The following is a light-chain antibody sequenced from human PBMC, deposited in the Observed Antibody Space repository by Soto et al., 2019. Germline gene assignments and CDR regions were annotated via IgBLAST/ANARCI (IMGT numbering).Light chain of an antibody. V-gene: IGKV1-5*03. CDR2: KAS. J-gene: IGKJ1*01. CDR3: QHYNSYSEA. Sequence: DIQMTQSPSTLSGSVGERVTITCRASQTVVSLLSWYQQKPGKAPKLLIYKASTLKSGVPSRFSGSGSGTEFTLTISSLQPDDFATYYCQHYNSYSEAFGQGTKVDI. CDR1: QTVVSL.